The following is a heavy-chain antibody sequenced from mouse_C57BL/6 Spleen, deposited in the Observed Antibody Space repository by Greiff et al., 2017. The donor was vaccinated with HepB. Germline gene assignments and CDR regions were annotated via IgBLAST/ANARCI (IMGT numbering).Heavy chain of an antibody. Sequence: VQLQESGAELARPGASVKLSCKASGYTFTSYGISWVKQRTGQGLEWIGEIYPRSGNTYYNEKFKGKATLTADKSSSTAYMELRSLTSEDSAVYFCARNYYGSSYGGGYAMDYWGQGTSVTVSS. CDR2: IYPRSGNT. J-gene: IGHJ4*01. CDR3: ARNYYGSSYGGGYAMDY. CDR1: GYTFTSYG. V-gene: IGHV1-81*01. D-gene: IGHD1-1*01.